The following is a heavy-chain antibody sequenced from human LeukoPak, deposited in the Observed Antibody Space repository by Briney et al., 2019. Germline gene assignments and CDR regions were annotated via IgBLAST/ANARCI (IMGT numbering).Heavy chain of an antibody. J-gene: IGHJ6*03. D-gene: IGHD3-22*01. V-gene: IGHV4-34*01. CDR2: INHSGST. CDR1: GGSFSGYY. CDR3: ARGYDSSGYLYYYYYMDV. Sequence: SETLSLTCGVYGGSFSGYYWSWIRQPPGKGLEWIGEINHSGSTNYNPSLKSRVTISVDTSKNQFSLKLSSVTAADTAVYYCARGYDSSGYLYYYYYMDVWGKGTTVTVSS.